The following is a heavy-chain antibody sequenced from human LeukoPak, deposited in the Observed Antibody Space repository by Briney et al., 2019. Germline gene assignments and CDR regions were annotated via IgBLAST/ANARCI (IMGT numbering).Heavy chain of an antibody. V-gene: IGHV4-39*07. CDR1: GGSISSSSYY. Sequence: SETLSLTCTVSGGSISSSSYYWSWIRQPPGKGLEWIGEINHSGSTNYNPSLKSRVTISVDTSKNQFSLKLSSVTAAGTAVYYCARGWVRGVIYFGWFDPWGQGTLVTVSS. D-gene: IGHD3-10*01. J-gene: IGHJ5*02. CDR3: ARGWVRGVIYFGWFDP. CDR2: INHSGST.